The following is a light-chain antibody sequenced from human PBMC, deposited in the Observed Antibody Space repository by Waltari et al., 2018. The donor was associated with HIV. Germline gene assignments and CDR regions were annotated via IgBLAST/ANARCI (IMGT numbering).Light chain of an antibody. CDR1: KLGDKY. CDR2: QDN. V-gene: IGLV3-1*01. J-gene: IGLJ1*01. Sequence: SYELSQIPSVSVSPGQTASIPCSGDKLGDKYVSWYQQKSGQSPVVVMYQDNERPSGIPARFSVSNSGNTATLTISGAQSMDEAEYYCQAWDSSAVYVFGTGTKVTVL. CDR3: QAWDSSAVYV.